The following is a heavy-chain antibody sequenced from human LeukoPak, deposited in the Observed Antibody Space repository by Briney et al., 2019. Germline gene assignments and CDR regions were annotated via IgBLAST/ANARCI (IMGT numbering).Heavy chain of an antibody. CDR1: GFTVSSNY. CDR2: IYSGGST. Sequence: GGSLRLSYAASGFTVSSNYMSWVRQAPGKGLEWVSVIYSGGSTYYADSVKGRFTISRDNSKNTLYLQMNSLRAEDTAVYYCARTYRDYYYYMDVWGKGTTVTVSS. J-gene: IGHJ6*03. CDR3: ARTYRDYYYYMDV. D-gene: IGHD2-2*02. V-gene: IGHV3-66*02.